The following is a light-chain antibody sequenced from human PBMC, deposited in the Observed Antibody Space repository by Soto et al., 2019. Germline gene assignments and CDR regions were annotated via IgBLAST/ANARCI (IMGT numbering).Light chain of an antibody. CDR2: SND. CDR1: SSNIGSNA. V-gene: IGLV1-47*02. CDR3: SAWDDSLGGYV. Sequence: QSVLTQSPSASVTPGQTITISCSGSSSNIGSNAVYWYQQLSGSAPKLLMHSNDQRPSGVPDRFSGSRSGTSASLAVSGLRSEDEADYFCSAWDDSLGGYVFGPGTKLTVL. J-gene: IGLJ1*01.